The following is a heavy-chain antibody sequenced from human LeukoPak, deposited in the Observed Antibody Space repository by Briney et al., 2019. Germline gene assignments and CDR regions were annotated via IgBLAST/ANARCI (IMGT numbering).Heavy chain of an antibody. J-gene: IGHJ5*01. CDR1: GFTFTNYG. D-gene: IGHD2-2*01. Sequence: GGSLRLSCAASGFTFTNYGMHWVRQAPGKGLEWVAVIWYNGSNKYYADSVKGRFTISRDNSKNTLYLQMNSLRAEDTAVYYCATDSSLCPDSWGQGTLVTVSS. V-gene: IGHV3-33*01. CDR3: ATDSSLCPDS. CDR2: IWYNGSNK.